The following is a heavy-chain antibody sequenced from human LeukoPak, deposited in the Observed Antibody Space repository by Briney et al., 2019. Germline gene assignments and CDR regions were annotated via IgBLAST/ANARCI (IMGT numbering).Heavy chain of an antibody. Sequence: PSETLSLTCTVSGGSISSYYWSWIRQPPGKGLEWIGYIYYSGSTYYNPSLKSRVTISVDTSKNQFSLKLSSVTAADTAVYYCATHSSSSYWGQGTLVTVSS. CDR2: IYYSGST. J-gene: IGHJ4*02. V-gene: IGHV4-59*08. CDR3: ATHSSSSY. CDR1: GGSISSYY. D-gene: IGHD6-6*01.